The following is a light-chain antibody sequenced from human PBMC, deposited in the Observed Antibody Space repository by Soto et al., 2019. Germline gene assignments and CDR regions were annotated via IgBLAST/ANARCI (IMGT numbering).Light chain of an antibody. CDR2: KVS. V-gene: IGKV2-30*02. J-gene: IGKJ5*01. CDR1: QSLVHSDGIAY. CDR3: MLATHLLIT. Sequence: VMTQSPLSLPVTLGQPASISCRSNQSLVHSDGIAYFSWFQQRPGRSPRRLIYKVSNRDSGVPARFSGSGTGTDFALKISRVEAEDVVFYYRMLATHLLITIPQGTRLEIK.